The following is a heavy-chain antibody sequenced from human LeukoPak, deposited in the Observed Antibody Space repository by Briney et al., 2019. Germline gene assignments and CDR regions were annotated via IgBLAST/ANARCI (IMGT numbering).Heavy chain of an antibody. Sequence: ASVKVSCNASGFTFKNYGFSWVRQAPGQGLQWMGWISADNGNTKYAQNLQGRVIMTTDRATGTAYVELTSLRSDDTAVYYCARDRRGYSAYDGEGFDYWGQGTLVTVSS. D-gene: IGHD5-12*01. J-gene: IGHJ4*02. V-gene: IGHV1-18*04. CDR1: GFTFKNYG. CDR2: ISADNGNT. CDR3: ARDRRGYSAYDGEGFDY.